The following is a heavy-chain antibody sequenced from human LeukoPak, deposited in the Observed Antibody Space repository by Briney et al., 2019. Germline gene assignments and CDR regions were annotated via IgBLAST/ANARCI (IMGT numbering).Heavy chain of an antibody. CDR3: ANEGIYYDILTGYFLQYYFDY. D-gene: IGHD3-9*01. CDR1: GFTLRSYD. Sequence: GGSLRLSCAASGFTLRSYDLSWVRQAPGKGLEWVAATSGSGGSTYYADSVKGRFTISRDNSKNTLYLQMNSLRAEDTAVYYCANEGIYYDILTGYFLQYYFDYWGQGTLVTVSS. CDR2: TSGSGGST. V-gene: IGHV3-23*01. J-gene: IGHJ4*02.